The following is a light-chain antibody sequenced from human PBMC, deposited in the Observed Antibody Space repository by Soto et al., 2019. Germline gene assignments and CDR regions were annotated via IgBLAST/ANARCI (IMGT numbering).Light chain of an antibody. CDR3: CSYAGSSTFV. CDR2: EGS. J-gene: IGLJ1*01. Sequence: QSALTQPASVSGSPGQSITISCTGTSSDVGSYNLVSWYQQHPGKAPKLMIYEGSKRRSGVSNRLSGSKSGTTASLTISGLQAEDEADYYCCSYAGSSTFVFGTGTKVTVL. CDR1: SSDVGSYNL. V-gene: IGLV2-23*03.